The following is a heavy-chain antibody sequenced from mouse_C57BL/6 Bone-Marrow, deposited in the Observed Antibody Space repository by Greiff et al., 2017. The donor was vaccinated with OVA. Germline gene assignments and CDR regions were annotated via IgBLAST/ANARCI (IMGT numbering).Heavy chain of an antibody. CDR1: GYTFSSYA. CDR3: AISSFYFDY. D-gene: IGHD1-1*01. J-gene: IGHJ2*01. Sequence: EVKLMESGGGLVKPGGSLKLSCAASGYTFSSYAMYWVRQTPDKRLEWVATISDGGSYNYYPDNVKGRFTLSRYNAKNNLYLQMSHLKSEDTSMYYCAISSFYFDYWCQGTTLTVTS. V-gene: IGHV5-4*03. CDR2: ISDGGSYN.